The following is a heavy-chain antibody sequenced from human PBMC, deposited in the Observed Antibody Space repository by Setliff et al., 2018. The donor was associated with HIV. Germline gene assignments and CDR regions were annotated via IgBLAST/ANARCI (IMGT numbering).Heavy chain of an antibody. CDR1: GGSFSGYY. CDR2: INHSGST. V-gene: IGHV4-34*01. J-gene: IGHJ4*02. D-gene: IGHD4-17*01. Sequence: SETLSLTCAVFGGSFSGYYWSWIRQPPGKGLEWIGEINHSGSTDYNPSLKSRVTISVDTSKNQFSLNLSSVTAADTAVYYCARYDYGDFDYWGQGAPVTVSS. CDR3: ARYDYGDFDY.